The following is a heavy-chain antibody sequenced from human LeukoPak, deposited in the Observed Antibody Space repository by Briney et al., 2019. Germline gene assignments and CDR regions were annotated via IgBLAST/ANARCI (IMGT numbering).Heavy chain of an antibody. CDR3: ARVGRLRWYQLFDY. Sequence: SETLSLTCTVSGGSISYFYWSWIRQPAGKGLEWIGRIYTSGSTNYNPSLKSRVTISVDTSKNQFSLKLSSVTAADTAVYYCARVGRLRWYQLFDYWGQGTLDTVSS. D-gene: IGHD4-23*01. V-gene: IGHV4-4*07. J-gene: IGHJ4*02. CDR2: IYTSGST. CDR1: GGSISYFY.